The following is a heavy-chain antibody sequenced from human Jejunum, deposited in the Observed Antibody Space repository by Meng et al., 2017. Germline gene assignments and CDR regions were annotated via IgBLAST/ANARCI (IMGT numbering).Heavy chain of an antibody. V-gene: IGHV4-30-4*01. Sequence: QVQLQESGPGLVKPSQTLSLTCTVSGDSSSRSDYYWTWIRQPPGKGLEWIGFSTYGGTSYYNPSLKGRVTISVDTSKNQFSLKLSSVTAADTAVYYCAREALGGNSPNDYWGQGTLVTVSS. D-gene: IGHD4-23*01. CDR2: STYGGTS. CDR1: GDSSSRSDYY. CDR3: AREALGGNSPNDY. J-gene: IGHJ4*02.